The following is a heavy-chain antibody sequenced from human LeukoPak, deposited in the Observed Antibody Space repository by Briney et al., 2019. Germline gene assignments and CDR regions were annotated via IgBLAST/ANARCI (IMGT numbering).Heavy chain of an antibody. CDR1: GFTFSGSA. V-gene: IGHV3-73*01. CDR3: NTEGRVGTTPFDY. J-gene: IGHJ4*02. CDR2: IRSKANNYAT. D-gene: IGHD1-26*01. Sequence: GGSLRLSCAASGFTFSGSAMHWVRQASGKGLEWVGRIRSKANNYATAYAASVKGRFTISRDDSKNTAYLQMNSLKTEDTAVYYCNTEGRVGTTPFDYWGQGTLVTVSS.